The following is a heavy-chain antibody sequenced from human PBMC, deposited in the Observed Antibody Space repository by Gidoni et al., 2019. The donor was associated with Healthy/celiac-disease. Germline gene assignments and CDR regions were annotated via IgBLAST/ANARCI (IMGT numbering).Heavy chain of an antibody. V-gene: IGHV3-23*01. J-gene: IGHJ5*02. CDR3: AKRAGFNGYNSS. Sequence: EVQLLESAGGLVQPGGSLRLSCAAYGFTFSSYAMSWVRKAPGKGLEWVSAISGSGGSTYYADSVKGRFTISRDNSKNTLYLQMNSLRAEDTAVYYCAKRAGFNGYNSSWGQGTLVTVSS. CDR2: ISGSGGST. CDR1: GFTFSSYA. D-gene: IGHD5-12*01.